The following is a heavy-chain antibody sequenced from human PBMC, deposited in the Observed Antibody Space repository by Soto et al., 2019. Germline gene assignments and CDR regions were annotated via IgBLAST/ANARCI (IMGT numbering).Heavy chain of an antibody. D-gene: IGHD6-19*01. CDR1: GFTLSDYY. J-gene: IGHJ6*03. CDR2: ISSSATII. V-gene: IGHV3-11*01. Sequence: QVQLVESGGGLVKPGGSLRLSCEASGFTLSDYYMTWIRQAPGKGLEWISYISSSATIIYYADSVKGRFTISRDNAKTSLYLQMNSLRADDTAVYYCAIAVKQWLCGGDYYYYYMDVWGKGTTVTVS. CDR3: AIAVKQWLCGGDYYYYYMDV.